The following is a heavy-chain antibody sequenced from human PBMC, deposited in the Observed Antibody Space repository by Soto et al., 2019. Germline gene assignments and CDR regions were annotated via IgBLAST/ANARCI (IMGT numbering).Heavy chain of an antibody. D-gene: IGHD3-10*01. CDR2: ISGSGGST. CDR1: GFTFSSYA. V-gene: IGHV3-23*01. Sequence: GGSLRLSCAASGFTFSSYAMSWVRQAPGKGLEWVSAISGSGGSTYYADSVKGRFTISRDNSKNTLYLQMNSLRAEDTAVYYCAKLPARAVPPLGVREVIRYYYYGMDVWGQGTTVTVSS. J-gene: IGHJ6*02. CDR3: AKLPARAVPPLGVREVIRYYYYGMDV.